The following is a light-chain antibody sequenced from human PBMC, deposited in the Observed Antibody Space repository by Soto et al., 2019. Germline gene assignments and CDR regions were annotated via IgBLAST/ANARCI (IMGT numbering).Light chain of an antibody. CDR1: QTISRY. J-gene: IGKJ2*01. CDR2: AAS. Sequence: DIQMSQSPTSLSASVRDRVTITCRASQTISRYLNWYQQKPGKAPKLLIFAASSLQGGVPSRISGSGSGPDYTLNISRLQVGVFATYYGQQSYITPYAFGQGTKLEIK. CDR3: QQSYITPYA. V-gene: IGKV1-39*01.